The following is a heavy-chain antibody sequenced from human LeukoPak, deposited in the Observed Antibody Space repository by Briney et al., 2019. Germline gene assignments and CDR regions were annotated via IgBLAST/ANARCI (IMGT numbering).Heavy chain of an antibody. D-gene: IGHD3-16*02. V-gene: IGHV3-30-3*01. J-gene: IGHJ4*02. Sequence: GGSLRLSCAASGFTFSSYAMHWVRQAPGKGLEWVAVISYDGSNKYYADSVKGRFTISRDNSKNTLYLQMNSLRAEDTAVYYCAKADYYDYVWGSYRPNYFDYWGQGTLVTVSS. CDR1: GFTFSSYA. CDR3: AKADYYDYVWGSYRPNYFDY. CDR2: ISYDGSNK.